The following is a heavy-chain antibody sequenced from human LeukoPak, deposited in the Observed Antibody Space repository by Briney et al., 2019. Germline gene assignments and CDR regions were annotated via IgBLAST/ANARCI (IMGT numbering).Heavy chain of an antibody. CDR3: ARGAADYYGSGSYYFGY. V-gene: IGHV3-30*04. J-gene: IGHJ4*02. CDR1: GFTFSSDA. D-gene: IGHD3-10*01. CDR2: ISYDGSNK. Sequence: PGRSLRVSCAASGFTFSSDAMHWVRQAPGKGLEWVAVISYDGSNKYYADSVKGRFTISRDNSKNTLYLQMNSLRAEDTAVYYCARGAADYYGSGSYYFGYRGQGTLVTVSS.